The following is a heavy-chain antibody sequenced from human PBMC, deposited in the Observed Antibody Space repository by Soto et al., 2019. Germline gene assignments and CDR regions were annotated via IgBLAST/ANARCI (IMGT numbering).Heavy chain of an antibody. Sequence: QVQLVQSGADVKKPGSSVKVSCQASGVTFSSETRGWVRQAPGQGLEWVGGIIPLFGTASYAQKFQGRVTITADESTSTVYMELSSLRSDDTALYFCATELGENPASPFDAWGQGTLVTVSS. CDR3: ATELGENPASPFDA. J-gene: IGHJ4*02. CDR2: IIPLFGTA. CDR1: GVTFSSET. V-gene: IGHV1-69*01. D-gene: IGHD3-10*01.